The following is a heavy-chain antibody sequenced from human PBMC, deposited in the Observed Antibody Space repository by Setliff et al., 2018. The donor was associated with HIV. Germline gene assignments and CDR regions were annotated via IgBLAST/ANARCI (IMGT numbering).Heavy chain of an antibody. D-gene: IGHD2-21*02. Sequence: SETLSLTCAVYGGSFSGHYWSWIRQTPGKGLEWIGDISHSRSTNYNPSLKSRVTISVDTSKNQFSLRLTSVTAAHTAVYFCARGSRSPLVNKFRVTPAFDYWGQGTLVTVSS. J-gene: IGHJ4*01. V-gene: IGHV4-34*01. CDR3: ARGSRSPLVNKFRVTPAFDY. CDR1: GGSFSGHY. CDR2: ISHSRST.